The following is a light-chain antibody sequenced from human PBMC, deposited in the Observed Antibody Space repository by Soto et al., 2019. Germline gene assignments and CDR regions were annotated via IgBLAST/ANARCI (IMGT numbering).Light chain of an antibody. J-gene: IGKJ3*01. CDR1: QSVSSTY. CDR2: GAS. Sequence: EIVLTQSPGTLSLSPGERATLSCRASQSVSSTYLAWYQQKPGQAPRLLIYGASSRASGIPDRFSGSGSGTDITLTISRLDPEDFAVYYCQQYRRSSLTFGPGTKVDIK. V-gene: IGKV3-20*01. CDR3: QQYRRSSLT.